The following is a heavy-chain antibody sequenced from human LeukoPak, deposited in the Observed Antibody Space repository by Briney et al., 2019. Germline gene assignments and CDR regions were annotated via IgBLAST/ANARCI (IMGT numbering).Heavy chain of an antibody. CDR2: INSDGSST. Sequence: PGGSLRLSCAASGFTFSSCWMSWVRQAPGKGLVWVSRINSDGSSTSYADSVKGRFTISRDNAKSSMWLQMNSLRDEDTAVYYCARDQTPFYWGQGSLVTVSS. V-gene: IGHV3-74*01. D-gene: IGHD2-15*01. CDR1: GFTFSSCW. J-gene: IGHJ4*02. CDR3: ARDQTPFY.